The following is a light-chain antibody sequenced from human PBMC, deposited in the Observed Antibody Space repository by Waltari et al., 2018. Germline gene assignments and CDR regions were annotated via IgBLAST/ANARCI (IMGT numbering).Light chain of an antibody. CDR2: KVS. CDR1: QSLVHSDGRTY. V-gene: IGKV2-30*02. CDR3: MQGTYWPRT. J-gene: IGKJ2*01. Sequence: DVVMTQSPLSLPVIFGQTASITCRSSQSLVHSDGRTYLNWFQQRPGQSPRRLIYKVSNRDYGVPDRFRGSGSGTEFTLEISRVEAADVAVYYCMQGTYWPRTFGQGTKLEIE.